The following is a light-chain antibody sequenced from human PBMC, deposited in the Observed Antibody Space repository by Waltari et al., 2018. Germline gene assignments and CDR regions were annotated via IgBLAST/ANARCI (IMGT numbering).Light chain of an antibody. Sequence: EIVLTQSPVTLSLSPGERATLSCRASQSVGRSLVWYQPKPGQAPRLLIYHASTRATGIPDRFSGSGSGTDFSLTISRLEPEDFAVYYCQKYERLPATFGQGTKVEIK. CDR3: QKYERLPAT. CDR1: QSVGRS. V-gene: IGKV3-20*01. CDR2: HAS. J-gene: IGKJ1*01.